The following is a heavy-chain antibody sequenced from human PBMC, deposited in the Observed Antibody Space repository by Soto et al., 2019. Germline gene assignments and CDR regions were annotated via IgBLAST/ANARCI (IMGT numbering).Heavy chain of an antibody. V-gene: IGHV3-9*01. Sequence: ESGGGLVQPGRSLRLSCAASGFTFDDYAMHWVRQAPGKGLEWVSGISWNSGSIGYADSVKGRFTISRDNAKNSLYLQMNSLRAEDTALYYCAKDYATVTMGYFDYWGQGTLVTVSS. CDR2: ISWNSGSI. D-gene: IGHD4-4*01. CDR3: AKDYATVTMGYFDY. J-gene: IGHJ4*02. CDR1: GFTFDDYA.